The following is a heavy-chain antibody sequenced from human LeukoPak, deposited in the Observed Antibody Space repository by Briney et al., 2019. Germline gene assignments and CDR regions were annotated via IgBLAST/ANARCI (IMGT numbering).Heavy chain of an antibody. V-gene: IGHV1-18*01. J-gene: IGHJ5*02. CDR1: GYSFSSYG. D-gene: IGHD2-8*02. CDR3: AREGALHDTGDHYLSWFDP. Sequence: APVNVSCKTSGYSFSSYGIAWVRQAPGQGLEWMGWISGYNGKTDYAENLQGRVTMTTDTSTRTGYMELKNLRSDDTAVYYCAREGALHDTGDHYLSWFDPWGQGTLVTVSS. CDR2: ISGYNGKT.